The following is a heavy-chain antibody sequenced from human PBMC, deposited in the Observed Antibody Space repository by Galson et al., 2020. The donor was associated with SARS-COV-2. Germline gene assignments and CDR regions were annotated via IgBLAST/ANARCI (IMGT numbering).Heavy chain of an antibody. CDR3: ARVGDIVVVPAAINVMDV. CDR1: GYTFTSYG. V-gene: IGHV1-18*01. CDR2: ISAYNGNT. J-gene: IGHJ6*02. D-gene: IGHD2-2*02. Sequence: ASVTVSCKASGYTFTSYGISWVRQAPGQGLEWMGWISAYNGNTNYAQKLQGRVTMTTDTSTSTAYMELRSLRSDDTAVYYCARVGDIVVVPAAINVMDVWGQGTTVTVSS.